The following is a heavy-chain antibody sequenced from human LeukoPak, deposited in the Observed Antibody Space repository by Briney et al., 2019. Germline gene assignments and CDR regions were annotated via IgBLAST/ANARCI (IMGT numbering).Heavy chain of an antibody. D-gene: IGHD3-10*01. Sequence: GGSLRLSCAASGFTFSIYDMSWVRQAPGKGLEWLSVITGSSTTIVDADSVKGRFTISRDNSKNTLYLQMNSLRAEDTAVYYCARPYSYGSGSYDYWGQGTLVTVSS. CDR3: ARPYSYGSGSYDY. CDR2: ITGSSTTI. J-gene: IGHJ4*02. CDR1: GFTFSIYD. V-gene: IGHV3-23*01.